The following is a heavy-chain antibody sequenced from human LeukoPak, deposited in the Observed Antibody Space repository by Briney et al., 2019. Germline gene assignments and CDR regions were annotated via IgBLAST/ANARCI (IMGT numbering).Heavy chain of an antibody. D-gene: IGHD3-3*01. J-gene: IGHJ4*02. CDR1: GGSISSGGYY. V-gene: IGHV4-31*03. Sequence: PSETLSLTCTVSGGSISSGGYYWTWIRQHPGKGLEYIGYIDHSGSTYYNPSLKSRLTISVDTSKNQFSLKLSSVTAADTAVYYCARVPASGYYHHYFDHWGQGTLVTVSS. CDR3: ARVPASGYYHHYFDH. CDR2: IDHSGST.